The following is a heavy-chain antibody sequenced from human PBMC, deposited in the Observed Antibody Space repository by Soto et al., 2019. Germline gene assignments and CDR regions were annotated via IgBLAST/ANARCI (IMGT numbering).Heavy chain of an antibody. CDR1: GFTFSNHA. V-gene: IGHV3-23*01. D-gene: IGHD5-18*01. Sequence: GSLRLSCAASGFTFSNHAMSWLRQAPGKGLEWVSAISGSGGSTYYADSMKGRFTISRDNSKNTLYLQMNTLRAEDTAIYYCAKSIEYSYGFVLCYGMDVWGQGTTVPVSS. CDR2: ISGSGGST. J-gene: IGHJ6*02. CDR3: AKSIEYSYGFVLCYGMDV.